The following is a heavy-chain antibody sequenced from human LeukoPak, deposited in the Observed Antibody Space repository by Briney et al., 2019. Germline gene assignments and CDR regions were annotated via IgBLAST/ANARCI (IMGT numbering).Heavy chain of an antibody. D-gene: IGHD6-19*01. CDR1: GFTFSSYA. CDR3: AKKFSSGSQLFDY. Sequence: PGGSLRFSCAASGFTFSSYAMSWVRQAPEKGLEWVSAISGSGGSTYYADSVKGRFTISRDNSKNTLYLQMNSLRAEDTAVYYCAKKFSSGSQLFDYWGQGTLVTVSS. J-gene: IGHJ4*02. CDR2: ISGSGGST. V-gene: IGHV3-23*01.